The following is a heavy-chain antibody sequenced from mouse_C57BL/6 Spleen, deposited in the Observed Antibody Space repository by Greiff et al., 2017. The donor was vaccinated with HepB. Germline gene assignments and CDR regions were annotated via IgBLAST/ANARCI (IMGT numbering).Heavy chain of an antibody. J-gene: IGHJ4*01. CDR2: ISSGGDYI. V-gene: IGHV5-9-1*02. Sequence: EVKLEESGEGLVKPGGSLKLSCAASGFTFSSYAMSWVRQTPEKRLEWVAYISSGGDYIYYADTVKGRFTISRDNARNTLYLQMSSLKSEDTAMYYCTREGGFYYGSPYAMDYWSQGTSVTVSS. CDR3: TREGGFYYGSPYAMDY. D-gene: IGHD1-1*01. CDR1: GFTFSSYA.